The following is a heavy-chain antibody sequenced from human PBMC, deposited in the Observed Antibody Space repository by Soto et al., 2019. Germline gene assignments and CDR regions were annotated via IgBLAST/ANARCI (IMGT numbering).Heavy chain of an antibody. J-gene: IGHJ6*02. CDR3: AKDRFGGYYYGMDV. V-gene: IGHV1-3*01. CDR2: INAGNGNT. CDR1: GYTFTSYG. D-gene: IGHD3-10*01. Sequence: ASVKVSCKASGYTFTSYGIHWVRQAPGQRLEWTGWINAGNGNTKYSEKFQGRVTITRDNSKNTLYLQMNSLRAEDTAVYYCAKDRFGGYYYGMDVWGQGTTVTVSS.